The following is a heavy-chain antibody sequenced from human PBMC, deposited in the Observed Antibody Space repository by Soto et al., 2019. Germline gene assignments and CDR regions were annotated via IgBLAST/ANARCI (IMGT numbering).Heavy chain of an antibody. V-gene: IGHV1-18*04. J-gene: IGHJ4*02. D-gene: IGHD1-26*01. CDR3: ARVVGGGYYFDY. Sequence: PSVKVSCKASGDSFISYGITWVRQAPGQGLEWMGWISAYNGNTNYAQKVQDRVTMTTDTSTRTVDMELRSLRSDDTAVYYCARVVGGGYYFDYWGQGTLVTVSS. CDR1: GDSFISYG. CDR2: ISAYNGNT.